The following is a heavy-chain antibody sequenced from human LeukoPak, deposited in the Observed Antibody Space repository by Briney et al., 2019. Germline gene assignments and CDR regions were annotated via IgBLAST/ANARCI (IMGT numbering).Heavy chain of an antibody. J-gene: IGHJ4*02. CDR1: GFTFSSYA. V-gene: IGHV3-23*01. CDR2: ISGSDGRT. D-gene: IGHD2-15*01. CDR3: AKGSTASCYSANDY. Sequence: SGGSLRLSCAASGFTFSSYAMSWVRQAPGKGLEWVSVISGSDGRTYYADSVKGRFTISRDNSKNTLFLQMDSLRAEDTALYYCAKGSTASCYSANDYWGQGTLVTVSS.